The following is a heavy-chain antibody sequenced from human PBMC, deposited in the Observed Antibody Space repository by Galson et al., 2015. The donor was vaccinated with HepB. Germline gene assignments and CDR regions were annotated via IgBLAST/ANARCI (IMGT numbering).Heavy chain of an antibody. J-gene: IGHJ6*02. V-gene: IGHV3-48*04. D-gene: IGHD1-26*01. CDR3: ARDVGDFYYYGMDV. Sequence: SLRLSCAASGFTLGSYSMNWVRQAPGKGLEWDSYISGSSSSIYYADSVKGRFAISRDNAKKSLSLQMNSLRAEDTAVYYCARDVGDFYYYGMDVWGQGPTVTVSS. CDR2: ISGSSSSI. CDR1: GFTLGSYS.